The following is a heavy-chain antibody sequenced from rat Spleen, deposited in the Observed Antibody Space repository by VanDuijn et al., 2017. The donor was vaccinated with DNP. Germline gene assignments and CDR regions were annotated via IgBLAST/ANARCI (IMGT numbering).Heavy chain of an antibody. Sequence: EVQLVESGGGLVQPGRSLKLSCAASGFTFSNYGMVWVRQPPTKGLEWVASISYEGSSTYYGDSVKGRFTISRDNAKNTLYLQMNSLRSEDSATYYCARGGRSYFDYWGQGVMVTVSS. CDR1: GFTFSNYG. D-gene: IGHD1-11*01. CDR3: ARGGRSYFDY. CDR2: ISYEGSST. J-gene: IGHJ2*01. V-gene: IGHV5-22*01.